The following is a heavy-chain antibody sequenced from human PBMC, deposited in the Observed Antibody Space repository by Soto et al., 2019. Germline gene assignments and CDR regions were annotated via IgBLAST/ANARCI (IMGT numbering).Heavy chain of an antibody. CDR3: ARHAWYSSGWYRLGWFDP. D-gene: IGHD6-19*01. J-gene: IGHJ5*02. CDR1: GGSISSSSYY. Sequence: SETLSLTCTVSGGSISSSSYYWGWIRQPPGKGLEWIGSIYYSGSTYYNPSLKSRVTISVDTSKNQFSLKLSSVTAADTAVYYCARHAWYSSGWYRLGWFDPWGQGTLVSVSS. V-gene: IGHV4-39*01. CDR2: IYYSGST.